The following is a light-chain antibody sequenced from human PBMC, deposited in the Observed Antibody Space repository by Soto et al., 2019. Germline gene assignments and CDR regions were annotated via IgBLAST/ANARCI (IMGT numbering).Light chain of an antibody. Sequence: EIVLTQSPGTLSLSPGERATLSCRASQSVSSSYLAWYQQKPGQAPRLLIYGASSRATGIPDRFSGSGSGTDCTLTISRLEPEDFAVYYCQQYGSSPSMYTFGQGTKLEIK. J-gene: IGKJ2*01. CDR2: GAS. CDR1: QSVSSSY. V-gene: IGKV3-20*01. CDR3: QQYGSSPSMYT.